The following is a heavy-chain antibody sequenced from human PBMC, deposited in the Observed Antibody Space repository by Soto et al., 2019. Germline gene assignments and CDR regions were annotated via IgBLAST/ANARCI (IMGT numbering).Heavy chain of an antibody. CDR1: GFTFSSYS. V-gene: IGHV3-21*01. CDR2: ITSSSSYI. J-gene: IGHJ6*02. Sequence: EVELVESGGGLVKPGGSLRLSCAASGFTFSSYSMNWVRQAPGKGLEWVSAITSSSSYIYYADSVKGRFTISRDNAKNSLYLQLHSLRAEDTAVYYCASRHYGMDVWGQGTTVTVSS. CDR3: ASRHYGMDV.